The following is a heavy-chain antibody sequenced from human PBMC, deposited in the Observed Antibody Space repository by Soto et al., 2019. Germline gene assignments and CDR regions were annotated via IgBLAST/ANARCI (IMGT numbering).Heavy chain of an antibody. V-gene: IGHV3-33*01. CDR1: GFTFSSYG. CDR3: ARDIVLVPAAHIYYYYYGMDV. J-gene: IGHJ6*02. Sequence: GGPLRLSCAASGFTFSSYGMHWVRQAPGKGLEWVAVIWYDGSNKYYADSVKGRFTISRDNSKNTLYLQMNSLRAEDTAVYYCARDIVLVPAAHIYYYYYGMDVWGQGTTVTVSS. CDR2: IWYDGSNK. D-gene: IGHD2-2*01.